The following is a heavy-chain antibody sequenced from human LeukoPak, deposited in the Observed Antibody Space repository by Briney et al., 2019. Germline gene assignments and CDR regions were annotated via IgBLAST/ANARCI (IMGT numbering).Heavy chain of an antibody. V-gene: IGHV3-7*01. CDR3: ARVSSTSPQKDYYYGMDV. D-gene: IGHD2-2*01. Sequence: GGSLRLSCAASGFTFSSYWMSWVRQAPGKGLEWVANIKEDGSEKNYVDSVKGRFTISRDNAKNSLYLQMNSLRAEDTAVYYCARVSSTSPQKDYYYGMDVWGQGTAVTVSS. CDR2: IKEDGSEK. J-gene: IGHJ6*02. CDR1: GFTFSSYW.